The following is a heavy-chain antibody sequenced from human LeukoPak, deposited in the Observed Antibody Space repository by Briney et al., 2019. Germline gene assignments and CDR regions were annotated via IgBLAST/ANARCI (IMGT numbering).Heavy chain of an antibody. V-gene: IGHV4-31*03. CDR2: IYYSGST. CDR1: GGSLSSGGYY. D-gene: IGHD2-2*01. CDR3: ARTNGVGYCSSTSCRGLYYYYGMDV. Sequence: SQTLSLTCTVSGGSLSSGGYYWGWIRQHPGRGLEWIGYIYYSGSTYYNPSLKSRVTISVDTSKHQFSLKLSSVTAADTAVYYCARTNGVGYCSSTSCRGLYYYYGMDVWGQGTTVTVSS. J-gene: IGHJ6*02.